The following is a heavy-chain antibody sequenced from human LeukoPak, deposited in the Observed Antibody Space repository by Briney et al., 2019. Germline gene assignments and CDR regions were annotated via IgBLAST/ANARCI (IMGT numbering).Heavy chain of an antibody. CDR2: ISYHGNNK. CDR1: GFTFSDYG. J-gene: IGHJ4*02. CDR3: VKDSSYRHVAAEGYCDF. V-gene: IGHV3-30*18. Sequence: GGSLRLSCVASGFTFSDYGMYWVCQAPGKGLEWVTVISYHGNNKYYTDSVKGRFSISRDNSKNTLYLQMNSLRDDDTAIYYCVKDSSYRHVAAEGYCDFWGQGTLVTVSS. D-gene: IGHD6-13*01.